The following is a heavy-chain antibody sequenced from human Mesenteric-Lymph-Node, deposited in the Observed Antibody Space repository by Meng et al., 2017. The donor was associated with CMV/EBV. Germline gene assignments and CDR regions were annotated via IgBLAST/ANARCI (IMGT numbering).Heavy chain of an antibody. Sequence: KVSCKASGYSLTSYYMHWVRQAPGQGLQWMGLINPTDGSTTYAQAFEGRVTVTRDPSTSTVYMEINTLRSEDTAVYYCATLSGTMADYWGQGTLVTVSS. CDR3: ATLSGTMADY. D-gene: IGHD1-7*01. CDR1: GYSLTSYY. CDR2: INPTDGST. J-gene: IGHJ4*02. V-gene: IGHV1-46*01.